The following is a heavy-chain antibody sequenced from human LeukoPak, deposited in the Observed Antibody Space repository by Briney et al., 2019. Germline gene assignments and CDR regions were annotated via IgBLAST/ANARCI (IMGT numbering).Heavy chain of an antibody. CDR2: ISGSGGST. CDR1: GFTFSSYA. CDR3: AKDTELLAYSSSAFDY. J-gene: IGHJ4*02. D-gene: IGHD6-13*01. Sequence: PGGSLRLSCAASGFTFSSYAMSWVRQAPGKGLGWVSAISGSGGSTYYADSVKGRFTISRDNSKNTLYLQMNSLRAEDTAVYYCAKDTELLAYSSSAFDYWGQGTLVTVSS. V-gene: IGHV3-23*01.